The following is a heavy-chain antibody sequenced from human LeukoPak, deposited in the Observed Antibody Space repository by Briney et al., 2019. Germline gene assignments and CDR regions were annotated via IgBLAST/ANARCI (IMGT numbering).Heavy chain of an antibody. CDR2: ISWNSGSI. CDR3: AKGGGSRYGYYFDY. CDR1: GFTFDDYA. D-gene: IGHD5-18*01. V-gene: IGHV3-9*03. J-gene: IGHJ4*02. Sequence: GGSLRLSCAASGFTFDDYAMHWVRQAPGRGLEWLSGISWNSGSIAYADSVKGRFTLSRDNAKNSLYLQMSSLGAEDMALYYCAKGGGSRYGYYFDYWGQGTLVTVSS.